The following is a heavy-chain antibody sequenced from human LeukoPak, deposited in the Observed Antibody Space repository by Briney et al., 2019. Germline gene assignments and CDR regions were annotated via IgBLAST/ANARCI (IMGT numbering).Heavy chain of an antibody. J-gene: IGHJ5*02. Sequence: SETLSLTCTVSGGSISSYYWSWIRQPPGKGLEWIGYIYYSGSTNYNPSLKSRVTISADTSKNQFSLKLSSVTAADTAVYYCARDRTGNNWFDPWGQGTLVTVSS. CDR3: ARDRTGNNWFDP. CDR1: GGSISSYY. D-gene: IGHD1-1*01. CDR2: IYYSGST. V-gene: IGHV4-59*01.